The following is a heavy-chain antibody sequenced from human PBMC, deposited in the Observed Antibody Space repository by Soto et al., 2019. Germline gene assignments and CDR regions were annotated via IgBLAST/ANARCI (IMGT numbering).Heavy chain of an antibody. CDR1: GFTFSSYG. Sequence: GGSLRLSCAASGFTFSSYGMHWVRQAPGKGLEWVAVISYDGSNKYYADSVKGRFTISRDNSKNTLYLQMNSLRAEDTAVYYCAKARLRMWMERSPPSGNGMDVWGQGTTVTVSS. V-gene: IGHV3-30*18. CDR3: AKARLRMWMERSPPSGNGMDV. J-gene: IGHJ6*02. D-gene: IGHD5-12*01. CDR2: ISYDGSNK.